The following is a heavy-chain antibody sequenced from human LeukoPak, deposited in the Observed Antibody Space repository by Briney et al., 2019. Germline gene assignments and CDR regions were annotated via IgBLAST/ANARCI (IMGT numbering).Heavy chain of an antibody. Sequence: ASVKVSCKASGGTFSSYAISWVRQAPGQGLEWMGGIIPIFGTANYAQKFQGRVTITTDESTSTAYMELSSLRSEDTAVYYRARAEVLGSGSYAIHSYYYYMDVWGKGTTVTVSS. V-gene: IGHV1-69*05. CDR1: GGTFSSYA. D-gene: IGHD1-26*01. CDR3: ARAEVLGSGSYAIHSYYYYMDV. CDR2: IIPIFGTA. J-gene: IGHJ6*03.